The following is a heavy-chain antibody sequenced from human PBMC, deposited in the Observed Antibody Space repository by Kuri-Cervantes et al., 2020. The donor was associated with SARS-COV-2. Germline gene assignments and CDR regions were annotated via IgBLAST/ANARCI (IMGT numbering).Heavy chain of an antibody. V-gene: IGHV2-5*01. CDR1: GGSISGGDDY. CDR2: IYWNDDK. Sequence: TLSLTCTVSGGSISGGDDYWNWIRQPPGKALEWLALIYWNDDKRCSPSLKGRLTITKDTSKNQVVLTMTNMDPVDTATYYCAHTLTTVTTLYDYWGQGTLVTVSS. CDR3: AHTLTTVTTLYDY. J-gene: IGHJ4*02. D-gene: IGHD4-17*01.